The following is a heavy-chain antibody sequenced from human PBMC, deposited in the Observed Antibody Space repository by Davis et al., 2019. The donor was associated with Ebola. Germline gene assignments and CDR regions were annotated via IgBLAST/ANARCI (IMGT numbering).Heavy chain of an antibody. Sequence: ASVQVSCKASGYTFTSYGISWVRQASGQGLEWMGWISAYNGNTNYAQKLQGRVTMTTDTSTSTAYMELRSLRSDDTAGYYCARRIAAGWFDPWGQGTLVTVSS. CDR3: ARRIAAGWFDP. V-gene: IGHV1-18*04. CDR1: GYTFTSYG. J-gene: IGHJ5*02. D-gene: IGHD6-13*01. CDR2: ISAYNGNT.